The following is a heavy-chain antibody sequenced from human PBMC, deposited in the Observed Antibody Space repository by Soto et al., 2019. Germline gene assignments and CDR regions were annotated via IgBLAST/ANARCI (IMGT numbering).Heavy chain of an antibody. CDR2: IIPIFGTA. J-gene: IGHJ4*02. V-gene: IGHV1-69*01. Sequence: QVQLVQSGAEVKKPGSSVKVSCKASGGTFSSYAISWVRQAPGQGLEWMGGIIPIFGTANYAQKFQGRVTITADESTSTAYMELSSLRSEDTAVYYCARPLRPGYCSGVSCLDYWGQGTLVTVSS. CDR3: ARPLRPGYCSGVSCLDY. CDR1: GGTFSSYA. D-gene: IGHD2-15*01.